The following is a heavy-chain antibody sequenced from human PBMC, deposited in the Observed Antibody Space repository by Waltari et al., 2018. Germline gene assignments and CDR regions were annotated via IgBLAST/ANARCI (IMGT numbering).Heavy chain of an antibody. CDR3: AKGTSGWNPSEYFQH. D-gene: IGHD6-19*01. J-gene: IGHJ1*01. V-gene: IGHV3-7*01. CDR2: VKQDGSEK. Sequence: EVQLVESGGGLVQPGGSLRLSCAASGFRLSNYWMRWVRQAPGKGRDGVAHVKQDGSEKYYVDSVKGRFSISRDNAKNTLYLQMNSLRAEDTAMYFCAKGTSGWNPSEYFQHWGQGALVTVSS. CDR1: GFRLSNYW.